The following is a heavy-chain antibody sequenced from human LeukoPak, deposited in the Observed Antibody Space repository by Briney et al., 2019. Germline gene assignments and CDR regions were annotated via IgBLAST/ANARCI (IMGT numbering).Heavy chain of an antibody. J-gene: IGHJ4*02. CDR1: GDSVSTNSAG. Sequence: SQTLSLTCAISGDSVSTNSAGWNWIRQSPSRGLEWLGRTYYNSNWYKDYAASVKSRITINPDTSKNQFSLQLNSVTPEDTAVYYCAKGVYSVFPDSRVLDYWGQGTLVTVSS. CDR3: AKGVYSVFPDSRVLDY. V-gene: IGHV6-1*01. CDR2: TYYNSNWYK. D-gene: IGHD5/OR15-5a*01.